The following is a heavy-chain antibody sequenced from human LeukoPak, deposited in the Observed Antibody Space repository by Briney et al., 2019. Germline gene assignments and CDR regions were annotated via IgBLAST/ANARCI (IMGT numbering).Heavy chain of an antibody. CDR1: GGSISSSSYY. D-gene: IGHD6-13*01. V-gene: IGHV4-39*01. CDR2: IYYSGST. J-gene: IGHJ1*01. CDR3: ATLAAAEPEYFQH. Sequence: SETLSLTCTVSGGSISSSSYYWGWIRQPPGKGLEWIGSIYYSGSTYYNPSLKSRVTISVDTSKNQFSLKLSSVTAADTAVYYCATLAAAEPEYFQHWGQGTLVTVSS.